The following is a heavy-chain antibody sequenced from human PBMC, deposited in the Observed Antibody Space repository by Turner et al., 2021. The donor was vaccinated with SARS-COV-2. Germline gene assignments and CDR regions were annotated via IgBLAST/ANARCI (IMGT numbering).Heavy chain of an antibody. D-gene: IGHD5-12*01. CDR1: GFTFSSYA. CDR3: ARDLVATTELFDY. V-gene: IGHV3-30-3*01. Sequence: QGQLVWSGGGVVHPGRPRSPPCAASGFTFSSYAMRWVRQDRGKGLEWVAVISYDVSNNYYADSVKGGITITRDNSKNTLYLQMNSLGAEDTAVYYCARDLVATTELFDYWGQGTMVTVSS. CDR2: ISYDVSNN. J-gene: IGHJ4*02.